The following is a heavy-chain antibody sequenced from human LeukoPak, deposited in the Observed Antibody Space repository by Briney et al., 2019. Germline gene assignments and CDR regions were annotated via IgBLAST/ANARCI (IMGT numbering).Heavy chain of an antibody. CDR2: IYPGDSDT. J-gene: IGHJ4*02. CDR1: GYTFTSNW. CDR3: ARSGNGWAFDY. Sequence: GESLKISCKGSGYTFTSNWIAWVRRMPGKGLEWMGIIYPGDSDTRYGPSFQGQVTISADKSISTAYLQWISLKASDTAMYYCARSGNGWAFDYWGQGTLVTVSS. V-gene: IGHV5-51*01. D-gene: IGHD6-19*01.